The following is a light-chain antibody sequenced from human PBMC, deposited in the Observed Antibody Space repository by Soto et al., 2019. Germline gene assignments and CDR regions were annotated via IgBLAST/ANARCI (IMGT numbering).Light chain of an antibody. CDR1: QSVRSSF. CDR3: QQYGSSPRT. V-gene: IGKV3-20*01. J-gene: IGKJ1*01. CDR2: GAS. Sequence: ELVLTQSPGTLSLSPGERATLSCRASQSVRSSFLAWYQQKPGQAPRLLIYGASNRATGFPDRFSGSGSGTDFTLTISRLEPEDFAMYYCQQYGSSPRTFGQGTKVEI.